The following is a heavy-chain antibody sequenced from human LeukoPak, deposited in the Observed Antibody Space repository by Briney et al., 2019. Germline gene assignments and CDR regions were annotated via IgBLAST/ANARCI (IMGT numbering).Heavy chain of an antibody. D-gene: IGHD3-10*01. CDR2: INHDAFT. CDR3: ARGYGSGSYYNAWFDP. Sequence: SETLSLTCTVYGGPFTSYDWAWIRQPPGKGLEWIGEINHDAFTKYNPSLKSRVTISIDTSKSHFSLNLTSVTAADTAVYYCARGYGSGSYYNAWFDPWGQGTLVTVSS. CDR1: GGPFTSYD. J-gene: IGHJ5*02. V-gene: IGHV4-34*01.